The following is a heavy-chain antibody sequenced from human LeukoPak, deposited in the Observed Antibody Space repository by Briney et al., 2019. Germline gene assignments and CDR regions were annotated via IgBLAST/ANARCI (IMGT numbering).Heavy chain of an antibody. CDR3: ARGKAAVDYYYGMDV. V-gene: IGHV3-7*03. J-gene: IGHJ6*04. Sequence: GGSLRLSCAASGFTFSSYWMSWVREAPGKGLEWVANIKQDGSEKYYVDSVKGRFTISRDNAKNSLYLQMNSLRAEATAVYYCARGKAAVDYYYGMDVWGKGTTVTVSS. D-gene: IGHD6-13*01. CDR2: IKQDGSEK. CDR1: GFTFSSYW.